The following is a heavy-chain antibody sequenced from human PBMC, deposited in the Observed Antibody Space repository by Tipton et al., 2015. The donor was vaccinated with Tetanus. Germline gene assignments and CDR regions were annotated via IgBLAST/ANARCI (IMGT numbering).Heavy chain of an antibody. CDR2: ITWDDNT. CDR3: AKDKELYYYYYGMDV. Sequence: SLRLSCEASGFTFNEYSMHWVRQRPGKALEWVPVITWDDNTFYAASIQGRFTISRDNNKDSLYLQMNDLTAEDTALYFCAKDKELYYYYYGMDVWGQGTAVTVSS. J-gene: IGHJ6*02. D-gene: IGHD1-26*01. V-gene: IGHV3-43*01. CDR1: GFTFNEYS.